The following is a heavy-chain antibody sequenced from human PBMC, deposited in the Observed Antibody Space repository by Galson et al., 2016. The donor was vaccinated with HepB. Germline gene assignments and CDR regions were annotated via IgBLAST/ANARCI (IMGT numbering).Heavy chain of an antibody. V-gene: IGHV4-59*01. Sequence: EPLSLTCTISGGSISGYYWSWLRQPPGKGLEWVGYIYYSGSTNYNPSLKSRVTISADTPKNQFSLNLNSVTAADTAVYYCARCTRVDGMDVWGKGTTVTVSS. CDR1: GGSISGYY. CDR3: ARCTRVDGMDV. CDR2: IYYSGST. D-gene: IGHD2-8*02. J-gene: IGHJ6*04.